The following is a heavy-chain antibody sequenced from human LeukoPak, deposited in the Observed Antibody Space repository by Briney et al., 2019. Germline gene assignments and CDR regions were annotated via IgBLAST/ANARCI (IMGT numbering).Heavy chain of an antibody. J-gene: IGHJ4*02. V-gene: IGHV4-34*01. Sequence: PSETLSLTCAVYGGSFSGYYWSWIRQPPGKGLKWIGEINHSGSTNYNPSLKSRVTISVGTSKNQFSLKLSSVTAADTAVYYCARGRSRAAAAGTVDYWGQGTLVTVSS. D-gene: IGHD6-13*01. CDR2: INHSGST. CDR1: GGSFSGYY. CDR3: ARGRSRAAAAGTVDY.